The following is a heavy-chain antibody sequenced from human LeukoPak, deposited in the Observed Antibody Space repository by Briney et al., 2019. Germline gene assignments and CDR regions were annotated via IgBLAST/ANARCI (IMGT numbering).Heavy chain of an antibody. CDR2: ISYDGSNK. V-gene: IGHV3-30*04. D-gene: IGHD7-27*01. CDR1: GFTFSSYA. CDR3: AKGVAQVRGRYFDY. Sequence: GRSLRLSCAASGFTFSSYAMHWVRQAPGKGLEWVAVISYDGSNKYYADSVKGRLTISRDNSKNTLYLQMNSLRAEDTAVYYCAKGVAQVRGRYFDYWGQGTLVTVSS. J-gene: IGHJ4*02.